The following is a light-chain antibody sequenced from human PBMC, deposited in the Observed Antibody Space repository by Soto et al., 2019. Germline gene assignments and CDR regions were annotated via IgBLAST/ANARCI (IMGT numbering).Light chain of an antibody. CDR2: AVS. V-gene: IGKV3-20*01. CDR3: QHYGRSPWT. Sequence: EVVLTQSPGTPSLSPGERATLSCWASQSVSGNYLAWHQQKPGQAPRLLIYAVSRRATGIPDRFSGSGSGTDFTLTISRLEPEDFAVYYCQHYGRSPWTFGQGTKVEIK. J-gene: IGKJ1*01. CDR1: QSVSGNY.